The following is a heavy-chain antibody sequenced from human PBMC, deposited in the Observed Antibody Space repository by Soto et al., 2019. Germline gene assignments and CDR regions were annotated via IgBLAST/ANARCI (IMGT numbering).Heavy chain of an antibody. V-gene: IGHV1-46*03. Sequence: QVQLVQSGAEVKKPGASVKVSCKASGYTFTSYYMHWVRQAPGQGLEWMGIINPSGGSTSYAQKFQGRVTMIRDTSTSTVYMELSSLRSEDMAVYYCAGYSSGWYDYYYYGMDVWGQGTTVTVSS. D-gene: IGHD6-19*01. CDR1: GYTFTSYY. CDR3: AGYSSGWYDYYYYGMDV. J-gene: IGHJ6*02. CDR2: INPSGGST.